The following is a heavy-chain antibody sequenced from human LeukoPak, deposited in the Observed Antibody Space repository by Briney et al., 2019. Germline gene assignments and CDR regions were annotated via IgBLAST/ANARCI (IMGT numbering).Heavy chain of an antibody. D-gene: IGHD5-18*01. V-gene: IGHV4-59*01. CDR1: GVSIISYY. J-gene: IGHJ3*02. Sequence: PSETLSLTCTVSGVSIISYYWSWIRQPPGKGLEWIGYIYYSGSTNYSPSLKSRVTISVDTSKNQFSLKLSSVTAADTAVYYCARSEYSYGADAFDIWGQGTMVTVSS. CDR3: ARSEYSYGADAFDI. CDR2: IYYSGST.